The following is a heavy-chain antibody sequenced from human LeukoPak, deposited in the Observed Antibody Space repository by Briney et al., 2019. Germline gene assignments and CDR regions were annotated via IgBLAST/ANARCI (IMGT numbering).Heavy chain of an antibody. J-gene: IGHJ3*02. CDR1: GGSISSYY. D-gene: IGHD3-22*01. CDR3: VLGYDSSGYYPPAVAFDI. CDR2: IYYSGST. Sequence: SETLSLTCTVSGGSISSYYWSWIRQPPGKGLEWIGSIYYSGSTYYNPSLKSRVTISVDTSKNQFSLKLSSVTAADTAVYYCVLGYDSSGYYPPAVAFDIWGQGTMVTVSS. V-gene: IGHV4-59*05.